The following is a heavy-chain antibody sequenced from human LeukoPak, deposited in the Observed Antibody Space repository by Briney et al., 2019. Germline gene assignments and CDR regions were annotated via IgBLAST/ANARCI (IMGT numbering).Heavy chain of an antibody. CDR1: GFNVSSDH. CDR3: ARGAYYFDY. Sequence: GGSLRLSCADSGFNVSSDHINSFRQAPGKGLDWVSVIYSGGNTYYADSVKGRFTISRDNSKNTLYLQMNSLRAEDTAVYYCARGAYYFDYWGQGTLVTVSS. V-gene: IGHV3-53*01. D-gene: IGHD3-16*01. CDR2: IYSGGNT. J-gene: IGHJ4*02.